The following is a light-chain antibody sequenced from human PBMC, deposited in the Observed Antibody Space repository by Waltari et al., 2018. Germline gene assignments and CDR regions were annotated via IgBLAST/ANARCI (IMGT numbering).Light chain of an antibody. CDR2: TRN. V-gene: IGLV1-44*01. J-gene: IGLJ2*01. CDR3: AAWDDSLNAVL. Sequence: QSVLTQPPSASGTPGQRVTISCSGSSSNIGSNTVNWYQQLPGTAPKLLIYTRNRRPSGVPDRFAGSKSGTSASLAISGLQSEDEADYYCAAWDDSLNAVLFGGGTKLTVL. CDR1: SSNIGSNT.